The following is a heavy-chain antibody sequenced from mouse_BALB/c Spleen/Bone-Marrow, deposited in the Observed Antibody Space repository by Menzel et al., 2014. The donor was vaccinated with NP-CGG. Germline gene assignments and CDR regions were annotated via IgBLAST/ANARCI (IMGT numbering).Heavy chain of an antibody. Sequence: EVQLQESGPGLVKPSQSLSLTCSVTGYSITSGYYWKWIRQFPGNKLEWMGFISYDGSYDYNPSLKNRISITRDTSKNQFFLKLNSVTTEDTATYYCARLRGFFAMDYWGQGTSVTVSS. J-gene: IGHJ4*01. D-gene: IGHD1-1*01. V-gene: IGHV3-6*02. CDR2: ISYDGSY. CDR1: GYSITSGYY. CDR3: ARLRGFFAMDY.